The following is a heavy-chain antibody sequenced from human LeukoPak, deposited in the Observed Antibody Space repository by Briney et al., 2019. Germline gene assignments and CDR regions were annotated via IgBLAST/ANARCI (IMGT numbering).Heavy chain of an antibody. CDR3: SRDLSSGMHGGFDY. CDR2: NSSGSGYL. V-gene: IGHV3-21*04. CDR1: GFIYSRYR. Sequence: AALRPSSVASGFIYSRYRKNWVRQAAGEGLERGSTNSSGSGYLYHADSVRGRFTISSDNARNSLFLQMSALRAEDTAFYYCSRDLSSGMHGGFDYWGQGILVSVSS. D-gene: IGHD2-8*01. J-gene: IGHJ4*02.